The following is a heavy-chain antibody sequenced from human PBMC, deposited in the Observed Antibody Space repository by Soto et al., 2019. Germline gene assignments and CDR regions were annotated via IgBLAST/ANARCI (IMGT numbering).Heavy chain of an antibody. Sequence: ESGGGVVQPGRSLRLSCAASGFTFSSYAMHWVRQAPGKGLEWVAVISYDGSNKYYADSVKGRFTISRDNSKNTLYLQMNSLRAEDTAVYYCARGYSPNLDYWGQGTLVTVSS. D-gene: IGHD5-18*01. J-gene: IGHJ4*02. CDR2: ISYDGSNK. V-gene: IGHV3-30-3*01. CDR1: GFTFSSYA. CDR3: ARGYSPNLDY.